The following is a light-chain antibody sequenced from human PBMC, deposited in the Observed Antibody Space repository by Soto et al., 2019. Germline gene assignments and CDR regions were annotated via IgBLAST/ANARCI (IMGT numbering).Light chain of an antibody. CDR2: DVS. CDR3: SSYTSSNTGV. Sequence: QSVLTQPASVAGSPGQSITISVTGSSSDVGGYNYVSWYQQHPGKAPTLMIYDVSNRPSGVSIRFSGSKSGNTASLTISGRQAEDEADDYCSSYTSSNTGVFGGGTKVTVL. J-gene: IGLJ2*01. CDR1: SSDVGGYNY. V-gene: IGLV2-14*01.